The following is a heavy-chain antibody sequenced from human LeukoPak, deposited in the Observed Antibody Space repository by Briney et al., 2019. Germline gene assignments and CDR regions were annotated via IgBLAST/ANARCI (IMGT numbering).Heavy chain of an antibody. CDR1: GYTFTDYY. CDR3: ARRYCSGGSCYSHFDY. J-gene: IGHJ4*02. V-gene: IGHV1-69*02. CDR2: IIPILGIA. Sequence: GASVKVSCKAPGYTFTDYYMHWVRQAPGQGLEWMGRIIPILGIANYAQKFQGRVTITADKSTSTAYMELSSLRSEDTAVYYCARRYCSGGSCYSHFDYWGQGTLVTVSS. D-gene: IGHD2-15*01.